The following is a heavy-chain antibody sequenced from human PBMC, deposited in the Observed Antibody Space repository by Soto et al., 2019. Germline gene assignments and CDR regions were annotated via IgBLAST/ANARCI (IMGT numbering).Heavy chain of an antibody. CDR1: GGSFSGYY. Sequence: SETLSLTCAVYGGSFSGYYWSWIRQPPGKGLEWIGEINHSGSTNYNPSLKSRVTISVDTSKNQFSLKLSSVTAADTAVYYCCGRRVYQLLYNYYYGMDVWGQGTTVTVSS. J-gene: IGHJ6*02. CDR2: INHSGST. V-gene: IGHV4-34*01. D-gene: IGHD2-2*01. CDR3: CGRRVYQLLYNYYYGMDV.